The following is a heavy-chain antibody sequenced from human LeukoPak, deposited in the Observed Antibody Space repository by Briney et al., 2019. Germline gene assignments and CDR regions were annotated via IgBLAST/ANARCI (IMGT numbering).Heavy chain of an antibody. J-gene: IGHJ4*02. D-gene: IGHD6-19*01. Sequence: SGGSLRLSCTVSGFSVSNSGMSWVRQAPGKGLELISAISVDGETALYSDSVKGRFIISRDNSKNTLYLQMSSLRAEDTAVYYCAQGYLSGWYPHWGQGSLVSVSS. CDR1: GFSVSNSG. CDR2: ISVDGETA. V-gene: IGHV3-23*01. CDR3: AQGYLSGWYPH.